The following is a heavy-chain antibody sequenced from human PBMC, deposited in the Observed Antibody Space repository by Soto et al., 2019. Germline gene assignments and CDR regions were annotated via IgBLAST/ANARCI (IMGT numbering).Heavy chain of an antibody. D-gene: IGHD2-21*02. J-gene: IGHJ5*02. CDR2: IYHSGST. CDR3: ARVGPYCGGDCYSPPP. CDR1: GYSIRNGYY. V-gene: IGHV4-38-2*02. Sequence: PSETLSLTCTVSGYSIRNGYYWGWIRQPPGKGLEWIGTIYHSGSTYYNPSLRSRVTISVDASANHFSLKLSSVPASDTAVYYCARVGPYCGGDCYSPPPGGQGTLVTVSS.